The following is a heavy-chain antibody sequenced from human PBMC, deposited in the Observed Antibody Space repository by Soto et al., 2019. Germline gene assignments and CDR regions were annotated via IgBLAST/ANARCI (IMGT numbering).Heavy chain of an antibody. J-gene: IGHJ5*02. V-gene: IGHV1-69*01. CDR1: GGTFSSYA. CDR3: ARVSYSSSWYGQYNWFDP. CDR2: IIPIFGTA. Sequence: QVQLVQSGAEVKKPGSSVKVSCKASGGTFSSYAISWVRQAPGQGLEWMGGIIPIFGTANYAQKFQGRVTITAEESTSTAYMELSSMRSEDTAVYYCARVSYSSSWYGQYNWFDPWGQGTLVTVSS. D-gene: IGHD6-13*01.